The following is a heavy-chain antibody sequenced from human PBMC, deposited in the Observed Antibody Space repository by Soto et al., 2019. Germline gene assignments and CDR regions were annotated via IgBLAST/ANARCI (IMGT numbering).Heavy chain of an antibody. V-gene: IGHV1-18*01. Sequence: ASVKVSCKASGHSSTHNGISWVRRAPGQGLEWMGWININRGDVNHAPKFQGRVTLTTDTSTTTAHMELRSLRLDDTAVYFCATDDMNRGRFDFWGHGTLVTVSS. CDR3: ATDDMNRGRFDF. CDR2: ININRGDV. J-gene: IGHJ4*01. CDR1: GHSSTHNG.